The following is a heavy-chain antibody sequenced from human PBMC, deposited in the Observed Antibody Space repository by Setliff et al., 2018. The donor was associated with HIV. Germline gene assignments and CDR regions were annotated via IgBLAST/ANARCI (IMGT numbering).Heavy chain of an antibody. Sequence: GVSLRLSCAGSGSGGSGFTFSDYYMSWVRQAPGKWLEWLSYISSSGTTTYYADSVKGRVTISRDNAKNSVLLPMNSLRVEDTAVYFCAAQGVLWGQGTQVTVSS. J-gene: IGHJ4*02. V-gene: IGHV3-11*04. CDR2: ISSSGTTT. CDR1: GFTFSDYY. CDR3: AAQGVL.